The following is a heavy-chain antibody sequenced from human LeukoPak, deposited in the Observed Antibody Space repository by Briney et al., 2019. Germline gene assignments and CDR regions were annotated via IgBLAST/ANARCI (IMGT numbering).Heavy chain of an antibody. CDR3: ARGELRYFDWLLSD. V-gene: IGHV4-34*01. D-gene: IGHD3-9*01. Sequence: SETLSLTCAVYGGSFSGYYWSWIRQPPGKGLEWIGEINHSGSTNYNPSLKSRVTISVDTSKNQFSLKLSSETAADTAVYYCARGELRYFDWLLSDWGQGTLVTVSS. CDR2: INHSGST. CDR1: GGSFSGYY. J-gene: IGHJ4*02.